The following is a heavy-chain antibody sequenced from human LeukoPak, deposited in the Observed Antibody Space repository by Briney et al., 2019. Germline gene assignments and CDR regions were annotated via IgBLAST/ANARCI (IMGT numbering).Heavy chain of an antibody. CDR1: GFTFSDYY. CDR2: ISSSGSTI. CDR3: ARDVNYYGSGRYYISMDY. Sequence: GGSLRLSCAASGFTFSDYYMSWIRQAPGKGLEWVSYISSSGSTIYYADSVKGRFTISRDNAKNSLYLQMNSLRAEDTAVYYCARDVNYYGSGRYYISMDYWGQGTLVTVSS. J-gene: IGHJ4*02. V-gene: IGHV3-11*04. D-gene: IGHD3-10*01.